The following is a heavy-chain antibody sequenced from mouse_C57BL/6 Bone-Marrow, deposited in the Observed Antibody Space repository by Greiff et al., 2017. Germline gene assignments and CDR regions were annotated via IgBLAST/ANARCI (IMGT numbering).Heavy chain of an antibody. D-gene: IGHD2-1*01. J-gene: IGHJ3*01. V-gene: IGHV2-5*01. CDR3: AKIGIYYGNYDWFAY. CDR1: GFSLTSYG. Sequence: VQLQQSGPGLVQPSQSLSITCTVSGFSLTSYGVHWVRQSPGKGLEWLGVIWRGGSTAYNAAFMSRLSITKDNSTSQVFFKMNSLQADDTAIYYCAKIGIYYGNYDWFAYWGQGTLVTVSA. CDR2: IWRGGST.